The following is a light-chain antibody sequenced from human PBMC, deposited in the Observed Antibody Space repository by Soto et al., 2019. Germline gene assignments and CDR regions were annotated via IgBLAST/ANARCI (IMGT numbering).Light chain of an antibody. CDR1: QGIRNY. CDR2: ATS. V-gene: IGKV1-17*01. CDR3: LQHNSYPYT. J-gene: IGKJ2*01. Sequence: DIQMTQSPFSLSASVGDRVTITCRASQGIRNYLGWFQQKPGEAPKRLIHATSSLEGGVPSRFGGSGSGTEFTLTISSLQPEDFATYYCLQHNSYPYTFGQGTKLEIK.